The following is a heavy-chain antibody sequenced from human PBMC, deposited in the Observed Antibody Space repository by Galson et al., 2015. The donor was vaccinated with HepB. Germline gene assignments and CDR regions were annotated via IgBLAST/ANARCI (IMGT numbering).Heavy chain of an antibody. V-gene: IGHV3-30*04. J-gene: IGHJ4*02. CDR3: ARGVGGYYYYFDY. Sequence: SLRLSCAAFGFTFSSYAMPWVRQAPGKGLEWVAVISYDGSNKYYADSVKGRFTISRDNSKNTLYLQMNSLRAGDTAVYYCARGVGGYYYYFDYWGQGTLVTVSS. CDR2: ISYDGSNK. CDR1: GFTFSSYA. D-gene: IGHD3-22*01.